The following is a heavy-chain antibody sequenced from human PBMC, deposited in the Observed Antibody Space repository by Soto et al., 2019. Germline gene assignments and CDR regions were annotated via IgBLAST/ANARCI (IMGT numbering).Heavy chain of an antibody. CDR3: ARLRTVDGYVWGSYRYIAWFDY. CDR1: GGSISSSSYY. CDR2: IYYSGST. J-gene: IGHJ4*02. Sequence: QLLESGPGLVKPSETLSLTCTVSGGSISSSSYYWGWIRQPPGKGLEWIGSIYYSGSTYYNPSLKSRVTISVDTSKNQFSLKLSSVTAADTAVYYCARLRTVDGYVWGSYRYIAWFDYWGQGTLFTVSS. D-gene: IGHD3-16*02. V-gene: IGHV4-39*01.